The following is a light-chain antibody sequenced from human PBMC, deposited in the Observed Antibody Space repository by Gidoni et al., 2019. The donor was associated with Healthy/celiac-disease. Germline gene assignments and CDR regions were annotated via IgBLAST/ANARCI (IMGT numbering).Light chain of an antibody. CDR3: QQRSNCQRR. CDR1: QSVRSY. V-gene: IGKV3-11*01. Sequence: EIVLRKSPATLSLYPGESDTLSCRASQSVRSYLAWYQQKTGQAPRLLIYDASNRATGSPARFSGIVSGTDFTLTIGSLDPEDCAVSSCQQRSNCQRRFGQGTRLEIK. J-gene: IGKJ5*01. CDR2: DAS.